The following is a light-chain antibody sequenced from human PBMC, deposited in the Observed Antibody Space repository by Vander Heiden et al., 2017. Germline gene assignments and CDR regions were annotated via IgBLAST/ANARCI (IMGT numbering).Light chain of an antibody. J-gene: IGLJ2*01. Sequence: QSALTQPPSASGSPGQSVTISCTGTSSDVGGYNYVSWYQQHPGKAPRLMIYDVTERPSGVPDRFSGSKSGNTASLTVSGLQAEDEADYYCSSFAGFNKFAIFGGGTKLTGL. CDR1: SSDVGGYNY. CDR2: DVT. CDR3: SSFAGFNKFAI. V-gene: IGLV2-8*01.